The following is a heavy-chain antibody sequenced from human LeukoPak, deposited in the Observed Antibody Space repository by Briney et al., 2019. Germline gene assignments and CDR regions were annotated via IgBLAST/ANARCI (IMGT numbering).Heavy chain of an antibody. CDR1: GFTFSNAW. CDR3: TTGGLAYCGGDCYSQYFDY. J-gene: IGHJ4*02. D-gene: IGHD2-21*02. CDR2: IKSKTDGGTT. Sequence: GGSLRLSCAASGFTFSNAWMSWVRQAPGKGLEWVGRIKSKTDGGTTDYAAPVKGRFTISRDDSKNTLYLQMNSLKTEDTAVYYCTTGGLAYCGGDCYSQYFDYWGQGTLVTVSS. V-gene: IGHV3-15*01.